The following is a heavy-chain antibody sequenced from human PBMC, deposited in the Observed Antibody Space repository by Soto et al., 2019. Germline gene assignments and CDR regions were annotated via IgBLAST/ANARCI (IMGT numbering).Heavy chain of an antibody. CDR3: ANAFSWYDY. CDR1: GFTFSSYA. CDR2: ISSSGGST. J-gene: IGHJ4*02. V-gene: IGHV3-23*01. D-gene: IGHD6-13*01. Sequence: EVQLLESGGGLIQPGGSLRLSCAASGFTFSSYAMNWVRQAPGKGLEWVSGISSSGGSTYYADSVKGRFTISRDNSKNTLYLQMSSLRAEDTAVYYCANAFSWYDYWGQGTLVTVSS.